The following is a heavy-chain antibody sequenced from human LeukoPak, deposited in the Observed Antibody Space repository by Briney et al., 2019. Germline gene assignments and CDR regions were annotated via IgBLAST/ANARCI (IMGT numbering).Heavy chain of an antibody. V-gene: IGHV3-9*01. Sequence: GRSLRLSCAASGFTFDDYAMHWVRQAPGKGLEWVSGISWNSGSIGYADSVKGRFTISRDNAKNSLYLQMNSLRAEDTAVYYCARDGSGSYDWGQGTLVTVSS. CDR3: ARDGSGSYD. CDR1: GFTFDDYA. J-gene: IGHJ4*02. D-gene: IGHD1-26*01. CDR2: ISWNSGSI.